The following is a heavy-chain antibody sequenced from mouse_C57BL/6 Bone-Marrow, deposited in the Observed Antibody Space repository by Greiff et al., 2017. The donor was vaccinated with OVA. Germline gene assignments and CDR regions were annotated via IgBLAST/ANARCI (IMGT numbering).Heavy chain of an antibody. D-gene: IGHD1-1*01. J-gene: IGHJ3*01. CDR2: INSDGGST. CDR1: EYEFPSHD. Sequence: EVQLVESGGGLVQPGASLKLSCESTEYEFPSHDMSWVRKTPEKRLELVASINSDGGSTYYPDTMERRFILSRDNTKKALCLQMCGLRSEYTGVYYCERSSGVYYGVVGGQGTLVTVSA. V-gene: IGHV5-2*01. CDR3: ERSSGVYYGVV.